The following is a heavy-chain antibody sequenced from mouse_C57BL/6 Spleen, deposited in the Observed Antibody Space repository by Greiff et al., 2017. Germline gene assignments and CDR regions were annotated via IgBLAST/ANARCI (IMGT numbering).Heavy chain of an antibody. CDR1: GYTFTSYW. D-gene: IGHD1-1*01. Sequence: QVQLQQPGAELVKPGASVKLSCKASGYTFTSYWMQWVKQRPGQGLEWIGEIDPSDSYTNYNQKFKGKATLTVDTSSSTAYMQLSSLTSEDSAVYYWAVVADWYFDVWGTGTTVTVSS. CDR3: AVVADWYFDV. CDR2: IDPSDSYT. J-gene: IGHJ1*03. V-gene: IGHV1-50*01.